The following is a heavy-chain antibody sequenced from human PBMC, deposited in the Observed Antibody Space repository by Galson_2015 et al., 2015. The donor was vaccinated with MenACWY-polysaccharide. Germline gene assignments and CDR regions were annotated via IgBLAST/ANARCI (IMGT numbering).Heavy chain of an antibody. V-gene: IGHV4-59*01. Sequence: SETLSLTCTVSGGSISIYYWSWIRQPPGKGLEWIGYISYTGNTNYNPSLKSRAAISVDTSKKQFSLKLSSVTAADTAVYYCATCPRYAHDSSGYYPSFDYWGQGTLVTVSS. CDR1: GGSISIYY. D-gene: IGHD3-22*01. CDR2: ISYTGNT. J-gene: IGHJ4*02. CDR3: ATCPRYAHDSSGYYPSFDY.